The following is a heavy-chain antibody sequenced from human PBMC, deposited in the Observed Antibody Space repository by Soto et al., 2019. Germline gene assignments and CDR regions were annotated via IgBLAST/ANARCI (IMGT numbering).Heavy chain of an antibody. CDR3: ARDVVSSGSMGGNYYYYGMDV. CDR2: IYYSGST. Sequence: QVQLQESGPGLVKPSQTLSLTCTVSGGSISSGGYYWSWIRQHPGKGLEWIGYIYYSGSTYYNPSLKSRVTISVDTSKNQFSLKLSSVTAADTAVYYCARDVVSSGSMGGNYYYYGMDVWGQGTTVTVSS. CDR1: GGSISSGGYY. V-gene: IGHV4-31*03. J-gene: IGHJ6*02. D-gene: IGHD3-22*01.